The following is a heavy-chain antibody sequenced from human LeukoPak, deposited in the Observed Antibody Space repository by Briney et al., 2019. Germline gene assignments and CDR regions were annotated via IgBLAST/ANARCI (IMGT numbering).Heavy chain of an antibody. Sequence: GRSLRLSCAASGFTFSGYAMHWVRQAPGKGLEWVAVISYDGSNKFYADSVKGRFTLSRDNSKNTLYLRMNSLRIEDTAVYYCGRGSVGFGELNYWGQGTLVTVSS. D-gene: IGHD3-10*01. CDR1: GFTFSGYA. J-gene: IGHJ4*02. CDR2: ISYDGSNK. V-gene: IGHV3-30-3*01. CDR3: GRGSVGFGELNY.